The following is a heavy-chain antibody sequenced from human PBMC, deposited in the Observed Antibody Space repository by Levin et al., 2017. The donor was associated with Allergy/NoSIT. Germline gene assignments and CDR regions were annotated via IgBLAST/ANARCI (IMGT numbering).Heavy chain of an antibody. D-gene: IGHD5-24*01. J-gene: IGHJ6*02. CDR2: IYYSGST. CDR3: ARGASRDGYNPGAYGMDV. CDR1: GGSISSYY. Sequence: SETLSLTCTVSGGSISSYYWSWIRQPPGKGLEWIGYIYYSGSTNYNPSLKSRVTISVDTSKNQFSLKLSSVTAADTAVYYCARGASRDGYNPGAYGMDVWGQGTTVTVSS. V-gene: IGHV4-59*01.